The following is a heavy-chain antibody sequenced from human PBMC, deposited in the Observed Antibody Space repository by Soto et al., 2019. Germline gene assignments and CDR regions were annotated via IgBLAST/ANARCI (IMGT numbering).Heavy chain of an antibody. CDR3: ARVWGYCSGGSCRSTAFDY. D-gene: IGHD2-15*01. CDR2: INPNSGGT. CDR1: GYTFTGYH. Sequence: ASVKVSCKASGYTFTGYHMHWVRQAPGQGLEWMGWINPNSGGTNYAQKFQGRVTMTRDTSISTAYMELSRLRSDDTAVYYCARVWGYCSGGSCRSTAFDYWGQGTLVTVSS. V-gene: IGHV1-2*02. J-gene: IGHJ4*02.